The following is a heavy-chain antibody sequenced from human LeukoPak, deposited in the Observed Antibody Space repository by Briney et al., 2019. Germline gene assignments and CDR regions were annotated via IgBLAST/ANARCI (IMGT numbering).Heavy chain of an antibody. V-gene: IGHV5-51*01. J-gene: IGHJ5*02. CDR1: GYSFSSYW. Sequence: GESLKISCKGSGYSFSSYWIGWVRQMPRKGLEWMGIIYPGDSDTRYRSSFQGQVTISADKSISTAYLQWSSLKASDTATYYCARQGTARPGGPFDPWGQGTLVTVSS. CDR2: IYPGDSDT. CDR3: ARQGTARPGGPFDP. D-gene: IGHD2-8*02.